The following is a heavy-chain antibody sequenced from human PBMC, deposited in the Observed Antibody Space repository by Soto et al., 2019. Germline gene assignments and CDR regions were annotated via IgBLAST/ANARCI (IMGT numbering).Heavy chain of an antibody. V-gene: IGHV1-69*12. J-gene: IGHJ6*02. CDR2: IIPICVTA. Sequence: QVQLVQSGAEVKKPGSSVKVSCKASGGTFSSYAISWVRQAPGQGLEWMGGIIPICVTANYARKSQGSVTITASESTSTAYIELRSLRSDATAVYYSARPVPAAVYYSAMDVFAQGTTVTFSS. D-gene: IGHD2-2*01. CDR1: GGTFSSYA. CDR3: ARPVPAAVYYSAMDV.